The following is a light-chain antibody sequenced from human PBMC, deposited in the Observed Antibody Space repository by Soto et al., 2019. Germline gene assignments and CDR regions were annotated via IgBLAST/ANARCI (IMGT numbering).Light chain of an antibody. V-gene: IGKV1-39*01. Sequence: DIPMTQSPSSLSASVGDRVTITCRASQSISNYVNWYQQRLGKAPNLLIYAASSLQSGVPSRFSGSGSGRDFTLTISSLHPEDFATYYCQQSYHTLPLTFGGGTKVEI. J-gene: IGKJ4*01. CDR2: AAS. CDR1: QSISNY. CDR3: QQSYHTLPLT.